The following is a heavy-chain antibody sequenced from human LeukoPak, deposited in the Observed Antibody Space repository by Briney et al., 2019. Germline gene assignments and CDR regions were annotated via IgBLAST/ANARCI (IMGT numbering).Heavy chain of an antibody. CDR1: GFTVSSNY. J-gene: IGHJ4*02. V-gene: IGHV3-53*01. CDR2: IYSGGST. D-gene: IGHD3-10*01. CDR3: ASGRYGSGSYGDY. Sequence: PGWSLRLSCAASGFTVSSNYMSWVRQAPGKGLEWVSVIYSGGSTYYAHSVNGRFTISRDNSKNTLYLQMNSLRAEDTAVYYCASGRYGSGSYGDYWGQGTLVTVSS.